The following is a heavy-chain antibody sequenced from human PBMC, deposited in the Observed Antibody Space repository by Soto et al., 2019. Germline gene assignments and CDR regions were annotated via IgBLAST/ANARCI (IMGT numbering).Heavy chain of an antibody. J-gene: IGHJ6*03. CDR3: ARATQERDYYGAGSLFYYYYYYMDV. Sequence: QVQLQESGPGLVKPSETLSLTCTVSGGSIRSYYWSWIRQPPGKGLELIGDIYYSGSTNYNPSLTSRVTIAVDTSKNQFSLKLSSVTAADTAVDYCARATQERDYYGAGSLFYYYYYYMDVWGKGTTVPVSS. CDR1: GGSIRSYY. D-gene: IGHD3-10*01. CDR2: IYYSGST. V-gene: IGHV4-59*01.